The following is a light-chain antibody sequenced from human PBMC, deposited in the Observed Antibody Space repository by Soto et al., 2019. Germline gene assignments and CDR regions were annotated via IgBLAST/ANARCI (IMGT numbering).Light chain of an antibody. CDR1: QTISHY. Sequence: DIQMTQSPSSLSASVGDRVTITCRASQTISHYLKWYQQKTGKAPKLLIDGASSLQSGVPSSVSGSGSGTDFTLTISSLQAEDFATYYCQQSYNTWTFGQGTKVEIK. CDR2: GAS. J-gene: IGKJ1*01. CDR3: QQSYNTWT. V-gene: IGKV1-39*01.